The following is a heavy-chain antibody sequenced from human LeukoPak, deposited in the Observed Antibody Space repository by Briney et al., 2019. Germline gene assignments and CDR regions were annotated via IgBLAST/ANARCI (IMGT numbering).Heavy chain of an antibody. D-gene: IGHD3-16*02. CDR1: GVSITNYY. J-gene: IGHJ2*01. CDR3: ARGFILRYWYFDL. V-gene: IGHV4-59*01. CDR2: IHVTGGT. Sequence: PPETLSLTCSVSGVSITNYYWSWIRQSPGKGLEWIGYIHVTGGTNYNPSLKSRVTTAVDTSKNQFSLKLSSVTAADTAVYYCARGFILRYWYFDLWGRGTLVTVSS.